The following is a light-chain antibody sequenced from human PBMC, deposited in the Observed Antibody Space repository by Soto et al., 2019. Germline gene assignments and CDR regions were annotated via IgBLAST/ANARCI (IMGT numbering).Light chain of an antibody. V-gene: IGLV2-14*01. Sequence: QSALTQPASVSGSPGQSITISCSGTSSDIGTYDHVAWFQQFPGKTPKLMIYSVSNRPSGVSYRFSGSKSGNTASLTISGLLAEDEADYYCISHTLSRSYVFGTGTKLTVL. CDR3: ISHTLSRSYV. CDR2: SVS. J-gene: IGLJ1*01. CDR1: SSDIGTYDH.